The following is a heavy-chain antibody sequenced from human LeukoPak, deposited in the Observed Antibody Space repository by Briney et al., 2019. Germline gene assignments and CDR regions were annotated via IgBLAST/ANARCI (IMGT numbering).Heavy chain of an antibody. CDR2: INPNNGGT. CDR1: GYTFTGYY. V-gene: IGHV1-2*06. CDR3: ARDLGDDFWSGYYWGFDY. Sequence: ASVKVSCKASGYTFTGYYMHWVRQAPGQGLEWMGRINPNNGGTNYAQKFQGRVTMTGDTSISTAYMELSSLRSEGTAVYYCARDLGDDFWSGYYWGFDYWGQGTLVTVSS. D-gene: IGHD3-3*01. J-gene: IGHJ4*02.